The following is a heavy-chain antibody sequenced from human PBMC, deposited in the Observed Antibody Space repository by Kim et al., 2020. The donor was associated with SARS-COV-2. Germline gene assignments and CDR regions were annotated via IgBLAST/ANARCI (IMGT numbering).Heavy chain of an antibody. Sequence: YNPSLKSRVTISVDTSKNQFSLKLSSVSAADTAVYYCARFSGYPGYYFDYWGQGTLVTVSS. J-gene: IGHJ4*02. V-gene: IGHV4-59*01. CDR3: ARFSGYPGYYFDY. D-gene: IGHD3-22*01.